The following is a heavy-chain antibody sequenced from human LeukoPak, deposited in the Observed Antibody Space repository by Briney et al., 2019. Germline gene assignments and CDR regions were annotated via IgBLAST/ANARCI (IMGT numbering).Heavy chain of an antibody. CDR3: ARDPFKSSFDS. Sequence: SETLSLTCTVSGGSINNYYWNWIRQPAGKGLEWIGRIYVSGATQYNPSLRSRVTMSVDTSKNQFSLKLSSVTAADTAVYYCARDPFKSSFDSWGQGSLVTVS. J-gene: IGHJ4*02. D-gene: IGHD1-26*01. V-gene: IGHV4-4*07. CDR1: GGSINNYY. CDR2: IYVSGAT.